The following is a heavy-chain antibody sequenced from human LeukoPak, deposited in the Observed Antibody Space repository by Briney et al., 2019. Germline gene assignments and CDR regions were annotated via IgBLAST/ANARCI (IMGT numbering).Heavy chain of an antibody. CDR1: GVSISSSNSY. D-gene: IGHD4-17*01. Sequence: PSETLSLTCTVSGVSISSSNSYWGWIRQPPGKGLEWIGSIYYSGSTYYNPSLKSRVTISVDTSKNQFSLKLSSVTAADTAVYYCARVREDYYYMDVWGKGTTVTVSS. V-gene: IGHV4-39*07. J-gene: IGHJ6*03. CDR3: ARVREDYYYMDV. CDR2: IYYSGST.